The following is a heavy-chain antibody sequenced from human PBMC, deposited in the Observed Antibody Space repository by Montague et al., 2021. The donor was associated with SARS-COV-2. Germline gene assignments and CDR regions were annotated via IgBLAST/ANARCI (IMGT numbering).Heavy chain of an antibody. D-gene: IGHD1-1*01. CDR2: VHYTGST. CDR3: ARAQNTCFIANCVNYFEV. J-gene: IGHJ4*02. Sequence: ETLSLTCEVSGGSISSYYWSWTRQSPGKGLEWIGYVHYTGSTKYNPSLKTRVTLTLDTPKNHFSLKLSSVTAADTAVYYCARAQNTCFIANCVNYFEVWGLGALVTVSS. CDR1: GGSISSYY. V-gene: IGHV4-59*01.